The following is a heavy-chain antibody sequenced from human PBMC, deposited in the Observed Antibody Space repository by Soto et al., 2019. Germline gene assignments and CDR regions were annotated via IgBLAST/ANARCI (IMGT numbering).Heavy chain of an antibody. D-gene: IGHD3-9*01. J-gene: IGHJ4*02. CDR3: ARRRPTGYSNY. V-gene: IGHV3-11*05. CDR1: GFPFSDYY. CDR2: IGSSSSYT. Sequence: QVQLVESGRDLVKPGGSLRLSCAASGFPFSDYYMSWIRQAPGKGLEWVSSIGSSSSYTNYADSVKGRFTISRDNAKNSLYLQMNSLRAEDTALYYCARRRPTGYSNYLGQGTLVTVSA.